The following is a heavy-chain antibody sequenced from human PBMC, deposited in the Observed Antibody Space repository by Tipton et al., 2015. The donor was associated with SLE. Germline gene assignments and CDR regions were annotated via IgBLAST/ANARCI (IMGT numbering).Heavy chain of an antibody. CDR2: IYYSGRT. CDR3: ARRAVALNPFDY. D-gene: IGHD6-19*01. Sequence: TLSLTCTVSGGSISSSSYHWGWIRQPPGKGLEWIGGIYYSGRTYYNPSLKSRVTLSVDKSKNQFSLKLSSVTAADTAVYYCARRAVALNPFDYWGQGTLVTVSS. CDR1: GGSISSSSYH. V-gene: IGHV4-39*01. J-gene: IGHJ4*02.